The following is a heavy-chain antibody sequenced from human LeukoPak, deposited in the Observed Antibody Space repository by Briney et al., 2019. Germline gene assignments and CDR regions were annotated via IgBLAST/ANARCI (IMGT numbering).Heavy chain of an antibody. Sequence: GASVKVSCKASGYTFTSYYMHWVRQAPGQGLEWMGIINPSGGSTSYAQKFQGRVTMTRDTSTSIVYMELSSLRSGDTAVYYCARESLVPAANDYWGQGTLVTVSS. D-gene: IGHD2-2*01. CDR3: ARESLVPAANDY. J-gene: IGHJ4*02. CDR1: GYTFTSYY. V-gene: IGHV1-46*01. CDR2: INPSGGST.